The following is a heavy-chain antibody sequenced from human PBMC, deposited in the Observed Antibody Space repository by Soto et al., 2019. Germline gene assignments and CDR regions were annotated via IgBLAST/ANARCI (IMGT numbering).Heavy chain of an antibody. D-gene: IGHD4-17*01. Sequence: QVQLVQSGAEVKKPGVSVKVSCKASGYTFTGYYMHWVRQAPGQGLEWMGWINPNSGGTNYAQKFQGWVTMTRDTSISTAYMELSRLRSDDTAVYYCARDYNYGEFEFDYWGQGTMGTVSS. J-gene: IGHJ4*02. CDR1: GYTFTGYY. V-gene: IGHV1-2*04. CDR3: ARDYNYGEFEFDY. CDR2: INPNSGGT.